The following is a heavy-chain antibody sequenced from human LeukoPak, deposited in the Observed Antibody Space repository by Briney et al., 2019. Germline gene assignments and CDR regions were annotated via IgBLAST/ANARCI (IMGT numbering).Heavy chain of an antibody. J-gene: IGHJ4*02. CDR3: ARLKIAVAGLDY. CDR2: IYYSGST. V-gene: IGHV4-59*08. CDR1: GGSISSYY. D-gene: IGHD6-19*01. Sequence: SETLSLTCTVSGGSISSYYWSWIRQPPGKGLEWIGYIYYSGSTHYNPSLKSRVTISVDTSKNQFSLKLSSVTAADTAVYYCARLKIAVAGLDYWGQGTLVTVSS.